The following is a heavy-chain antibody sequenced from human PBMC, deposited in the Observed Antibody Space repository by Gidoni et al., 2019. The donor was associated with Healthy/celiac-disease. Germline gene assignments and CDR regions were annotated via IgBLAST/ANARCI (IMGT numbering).Heavy chain of an antibody. CDR2: IYYSGST. Sequence: QVQLQESGPGLVKPSETLSLTCTVSGGSISSYYWSWIRQPPGKGLEWIGYIYYSGSTNYNPSIKSRVTISVDTSKNQFSLKLSSVTAADTAVYYCARDTVTTGYYYMDVWGKGTTVTVSS. CDR1: GGSISSYY. J-gene: IGHJ6*03. CDR3: ARDTVTTGYYYMDV. V-gene: IGHV4-59*01. D-gene: IGHD4-4*01.